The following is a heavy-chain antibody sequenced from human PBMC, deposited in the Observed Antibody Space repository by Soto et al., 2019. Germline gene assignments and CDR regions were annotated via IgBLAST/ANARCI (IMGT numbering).Heavy chain of an antibody. CDR3: ARSRITGSTWPFDY. V-gene: IGHV5-51*01. CDR1: GYSFTNYW. CDR2: IYPGDSDT. J-gene: IGHJ4*02. D-gene: IGHD1-20*01. Sequence: PGEPLKISCTGSGYSFTNYWIGWVRQMPGKGLEWMGIIYPGDSDTRYSPSFQGQVTISVDKSISTAYLQWRSLKASDSGMYYCARSRITGSTWPFDYWGQETLVTVSS.